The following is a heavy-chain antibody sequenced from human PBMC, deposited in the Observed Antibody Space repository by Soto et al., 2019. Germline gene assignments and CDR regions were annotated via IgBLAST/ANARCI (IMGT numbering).Heavy chain of an antibody. D-gene: IGHD7-27*01. Sequence: ASVKLSSKASGYTFTSYGITWVRQAPGQGLEWMGWIIAYNGNTNYAQKLHGRVTMTTDTSTSTAYMELRSRRSDDTVVYDCALDRQDWGAIYDACAIGG. CDR1: GYTFTSYG. V-gene: IGHV1-18*01. CDR3: ALDRQDWGAIYDACAI. J-gene: IGHJ3*02. CDR2: IIAYNGNT.